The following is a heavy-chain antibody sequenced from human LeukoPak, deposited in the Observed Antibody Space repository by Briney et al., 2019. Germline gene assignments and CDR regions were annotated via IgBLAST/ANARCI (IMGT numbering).Heavy chain of an antibody. J-gene: IGHJ3*02. CDR2: ISSSSSYI. Sequence: GGSLRLSCAASGLTFNSYSMNWVRQAPGKGLEWVSSISSSSSYIYYADSVKGRFTISRDNAKNPLYLQMNSLRAEDTAVYYCASVYYYDSSGFQSHAFDIWGQGTMVPVSS. CDR1: GLTFNSYS. D-gene: IGHD3-22*01. CDR3: ASVYYYDSSGFQSHAFDI. V-gene: IGHV3-21*01.